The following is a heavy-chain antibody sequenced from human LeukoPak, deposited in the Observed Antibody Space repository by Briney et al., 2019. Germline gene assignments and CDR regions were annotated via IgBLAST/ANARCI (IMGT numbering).Heavy chain of an antibody. V-gene: IGHV3-30*02. Sequence: GGSLRLSCAASGFTFSSYGMNWVRQAPGKGLEWVAFIRYDGSNKYYADSVKGRFTISRDNSKNTLYLQMNSLRAEDTAVYYCAKDISYYDFWSGYKLDYWGQGTLVTVSS. J-gene: IGHJ4*02. CDR1: GFTFSSYG. CDR2: IRYDGSNK. D-gene: IGHD3-3*01. CDR3: AKDISYYDFWSGYKLDY.